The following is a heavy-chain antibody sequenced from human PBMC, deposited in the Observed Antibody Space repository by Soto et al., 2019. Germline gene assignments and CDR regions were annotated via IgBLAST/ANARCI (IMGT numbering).Heavy chain of an antibody. CDR3: AREAALWFGDPPEPFVP. Sequence: QVQLVQSGAQVKKPGASVKVSCKASGYTFTSYGISWVRQAPGQGLEWMGWLSAYNGNTNYAQKLQGRVTMTTDTATSTAYMELRSLRSDDTAVYYCAREAALWFGDPPEPFVPWGQGALVTVCS. D-gene: IGHD3-10*01. CDR2: LSAYNGNT. J-gene: IGHJ5*02. CDR1: GYTFTSYG. V-gene: IGHV1-18*01.